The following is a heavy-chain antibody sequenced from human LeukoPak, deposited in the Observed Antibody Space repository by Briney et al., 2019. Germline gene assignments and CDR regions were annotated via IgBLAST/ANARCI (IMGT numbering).Heavy chain of an antibody. D-gene: IGHD2-15*01. Sequence: GGSLRLSCAASGFTVSSNYMSWVRQAPGEGLEWVSVIYSGGSTYYADSVKGRFTISRDNSKNTLYLQMNRLRAEDPAVYYCASQYCSGGSCPDYWGQGTLVTVCS. CDR3: ASQYCSGGSCPDY. J-gene: IGHJ4*02. CDR2: IYSGGST. CDR1: GFTVSSNY. V-gene: IGHV3-53*01.